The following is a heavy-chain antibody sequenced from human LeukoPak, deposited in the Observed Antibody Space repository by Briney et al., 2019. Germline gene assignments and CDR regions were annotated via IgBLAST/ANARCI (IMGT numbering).Heavy chain of an antibody. CDR1: GFTFDDYG. J-gene: IGHJ5*02. Sequence: GGSLRLSCAASGFTFDDYGMSWVRQAPGKGLEWVSSINWNGGSTGYADSVKGRFTISRDNAKNSLYLQMNSLRAEDTAVYYCARDSRSIAAAGVDWFDPWGQGTLVTVSS. CDR2: INWNGGST. CDR3: ARDSRSIAAAGVDWFDP. V-gene: IGHV3-20*04. D-gene: IGHD6-13*01.